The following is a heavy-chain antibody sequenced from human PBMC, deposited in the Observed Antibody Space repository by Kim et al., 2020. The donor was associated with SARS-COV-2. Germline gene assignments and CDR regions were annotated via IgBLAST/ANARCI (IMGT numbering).Heavy chain of an antibody. V-gene: IGHV3-30*18. CDR1: GFTFSSYG. CDR3: AKDQYSSSWYEPYYYYG. CDR2: ISYDGSNK. D-gene: IGHD6-13*01. J-gene: IGHJ6*01. Sequence: GGSLRLSCAASGFTFSSYGMHWVRQAPGKGLEWVAVISYDGSNKYYADSVKGRFTISRDNSKNTLYLQMNSLRAEDTAVYYCAKDQYSSSWYEPYYYYG.